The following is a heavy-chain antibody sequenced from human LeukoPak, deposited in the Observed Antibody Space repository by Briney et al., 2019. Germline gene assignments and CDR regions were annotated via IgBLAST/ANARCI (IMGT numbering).Heavy chain of an antibody. J-gene: IGHJ6*03. CDR3: ARGATAGRFSLRPTGAYYMDV. V-gene: IGHV1-2*02. CDR1: GYTLTELS. CDR2: INPNSGGT. D-gene: IGHD6-13*01. Sequence: ASVKVSCKVSGYTLTELSMHWVRQAPGQGLEWMGWINPNSGGTNCAQKFQGRVTMTRDTSINTAYMELSSLRFDDTAVYYCARGATAGRFSLRPTGAYYMDVWGKGTTVTVSS.